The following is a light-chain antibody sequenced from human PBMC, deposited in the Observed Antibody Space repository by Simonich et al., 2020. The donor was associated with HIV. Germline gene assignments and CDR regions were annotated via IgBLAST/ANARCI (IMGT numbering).Light chain of an antibody. Sequence: DIQMTQSPSSQSASVGDRVTITCRASQSISSYLNWFQQKPGKAPKLLIYATTSLQSGVPSRFSGSGSGTDFTLTISSLQPEDFATYYCQQSYSTRGTFGQGTKLEIK. CDR1: QSISSY. CDR3: QQSYSTRGT. CDR2: ATT. J-gene: IGKJ2*02. V-gene: IGKV1-39*01.